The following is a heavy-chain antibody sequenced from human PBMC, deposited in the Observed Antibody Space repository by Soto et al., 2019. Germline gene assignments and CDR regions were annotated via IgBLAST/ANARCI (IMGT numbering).Heavy chain of an antibody. Sequence: GGSLRLSCAASGFTFSSYDFHWVRQATGKGLEWVSGIGTAGDTYYAGSVKGRFTISRENAKNSLYPQMNSLRAGDTAVYYCKRGAAGFDYWGQGALVTVSS. CDR2: IGTAGDT. J-gene: IGHJ4*02. D-gene: IGHD6-13*01. CDR1: GFTFSSYD. V-gene: IGHV3-13*01. CDR3: KRGAAGFDY.